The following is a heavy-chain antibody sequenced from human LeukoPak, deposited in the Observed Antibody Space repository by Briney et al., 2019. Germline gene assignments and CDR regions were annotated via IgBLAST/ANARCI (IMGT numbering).Heavy chain of an antibody. CDR1: GYTFTSYA. CDR2: INTGNGNT. V-gene: IGHV1-3*04. CDR3: ARGSTWIQLWANFDY. Sequence: GASVKASCKASGYTFTSYAMHWVRQAPGQRLEWMGWINTGNGNTKYSQKFQGRVTITRDTSASTAYMELSSLRPEDTAVYYCARGSTWIQLWANFDYWGQGTLVTVSP. J-gene: IGHJ4*02. D-gene: IGHD5-18*01.